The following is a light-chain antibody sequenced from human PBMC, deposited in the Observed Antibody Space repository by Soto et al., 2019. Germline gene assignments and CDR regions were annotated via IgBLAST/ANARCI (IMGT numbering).Light chain of an antibody. CDR3: SSYTTSSTVV. V-gene: IGLV2-14*03. CDR1: SSDVGAYNY. CDR2: DVS. J-gene: IGLJ2*01. Sequence: QSVLTQPASVSGSPGQSITISCIGTSSDVGAYNYVSWYQQHPGRAPKLMIHDVSNRPSGVSNRFSGSKSGNTASLTISGLQAEDEADYYCSSYTTSSTVVFGGGTKVTVL.